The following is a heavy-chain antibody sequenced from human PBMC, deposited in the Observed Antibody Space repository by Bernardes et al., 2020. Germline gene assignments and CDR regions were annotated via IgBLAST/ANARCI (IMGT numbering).Heavy chain of an antibody. CDR3: ARDPTSGYYYYYSMDV. CDR2: ISASDGNT. V-gene: IGHV3-23*01. Sequence: GGSLRLSCAASGFTFSMYAMNWVRQAPGKGLEWVSAISASDGNTYYAGSVKGRFTISRDNSKNTLYLQINSLRAEDTAVYYCARDPTSGYYYYYSMDVWGKGTTVTVSS. J-gene: IGHJ6*03. CDR1: GFTFSMYA.